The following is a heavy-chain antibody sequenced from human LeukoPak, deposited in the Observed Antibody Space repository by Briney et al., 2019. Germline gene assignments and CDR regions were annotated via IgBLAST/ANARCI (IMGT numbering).Heavy chain of an antibody. V-gene: IGHV3-30-3*01. CDR1: GFTFSSYA. Sequence: GRSLRLSCAASGFTFSSYAMHWVRQAPGKGLEWVAVISYDGSNKYYADSVKGRFTISRDNSKNTLYLQMNSLRVEDMAVYYCLVWKHVFDRWGQGTLVTVSS. J-gene: IGHJ5*02. CDR3: LVWKHVFDR. CDR2: ISYDGSNK. D-gene: IGHD5/OR15-5a*01.